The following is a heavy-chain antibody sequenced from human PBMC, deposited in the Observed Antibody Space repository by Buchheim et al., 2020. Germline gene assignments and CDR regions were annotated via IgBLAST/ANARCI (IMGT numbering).Heavy chain of an antibody. D-gene: IGHD1-7*01. CDR3: SRGAGELELRTMDV. V-gene: IGHV3-13*04. CDR1: GFTFSNYE. CDR2: IGVGGDP. J-gene: IGHJ6*02. Sequence: EVQLVESGGGLVEPGGSLRLSCAASGFTFSNYEMHWVRQVIGKGLEWVSTIGVGGDPYYPGSVKGRFTISSENAKNSLYLQMNSLRAGDTAVYYCSRGAGELELRTMDVWGQGTT.